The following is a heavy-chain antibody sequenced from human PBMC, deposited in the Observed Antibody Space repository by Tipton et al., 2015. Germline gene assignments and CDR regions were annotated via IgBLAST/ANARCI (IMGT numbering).Heavy chain of an antibody. CDR2: IYYSGST. J-gene: IGHJ4*02. CDR1: GGSMSRSSYY. CDR3: ARRFSHSSSWTFDY. V-gene: IGHV4-39*01. D-gene: IGHD6-13*01. Sequence: TLSLTCTVFGGSMSRSSYYWGWIRQPPGKGLGWIGSIYYSGSTHYNPSLKSRVAISVDTSKNQFSLKLSSVTAADTAVYYCARRFSHSSSWTFDYWGQGTLVTVSS.